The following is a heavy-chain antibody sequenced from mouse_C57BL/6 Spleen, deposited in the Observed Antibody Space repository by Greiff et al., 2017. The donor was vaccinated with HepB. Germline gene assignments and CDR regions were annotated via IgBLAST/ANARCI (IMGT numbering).Heavy chain of an antibody. Sequence: QVQLQQPGAELVMPGASVKLSCKASGYTFTSYWMHWVKQRPGQGLEWIGEIDPSDSYTNYNQKFTGKSTLTVDKSSSTAYMQLSSLASEDSAVYYWARAAHYGSSTAWFAYLGQGTLVTVSA. D-gene: IGHD1-1*01. CDR3: ARAAHYGSSTAWFAY. V-gene: IGHV1-69*01. CDR1: GYTFTSYW. CDR2: IDPSDSYT. J-gene: IGHJ3*01.